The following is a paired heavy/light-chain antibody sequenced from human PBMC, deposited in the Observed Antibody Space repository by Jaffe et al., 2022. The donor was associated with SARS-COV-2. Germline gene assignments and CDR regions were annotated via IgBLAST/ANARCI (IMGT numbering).Light chain of an antibody. CDR3: QSYDTSLSGYWV. V-gene: IGLV1-40*01. J-gene: IGLJ3*02. CDR1: SSNIGAGYD. Sequence: QSVLTQPPSVSGAPGQRVTISCTGSSSNIGAGYDVHWYQQLPGTAPKLLIYGNTNRPSGVPDRFSGSKSGTSASLAITGLQAEDEADYYCQSYDTSLSGYWVFGGGTKVTVL. CDR2: GNT.
Heavy chain of an antibody. CDR3: ARSSPTDNVDYLVDF. Sequence: QVQLQESGPGLVKPSETLSLTCTVSGGSISTYYWNWIRQPPGKGLEWVGYIYRSGSTNYNPSLKSRVTMSVDTSRNQFSLRLSSVTAADTAVYYCARSSPTDNVDYLVDFWGQGTLVTVSS. J-gene: IGHJ4*02. CDR2: IYRSGST. CDR1: GGSISTYY. D-gene: IGHD4-17*01. V-gene: IGHV4-59*01.